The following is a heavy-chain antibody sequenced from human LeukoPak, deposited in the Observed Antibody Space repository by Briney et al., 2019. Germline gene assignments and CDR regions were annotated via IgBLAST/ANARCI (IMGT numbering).Heavy chain of an antibody. Sequence: GGSLRLSCAASGFTFDDYGMSWVRQAPGKGLEWVSGINWNGGSTGYADSVKGRFTISRGNAKNSLYLQMNSLRAEDTALYYCAREGQLNYDFWSGSTNYYYYMDVWGKGTTVTVSS. CDR3: AREGQLNYDFWSGSTNYYYYMDV. D-gene: IGHD3-3*01. CDR1: GFTFDDYG. J-gene: IGHJ6*03. CDR2: INWNGGST. V-gene: IGHV3-20*04.